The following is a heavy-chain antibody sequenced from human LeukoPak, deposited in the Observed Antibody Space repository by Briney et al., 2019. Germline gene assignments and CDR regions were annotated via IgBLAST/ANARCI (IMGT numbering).Heavy chain of an antibody. V-gene: IGHV3-23*01. CDR2: ISGSGGST. Sequence: GGSLRLSCAASGFTFSSYAMSWVRQAPGKGLEWVSAISGSGGSTYYADSVKGRFTISRDNSKNTLYLQMNSLRAEDTAVYYCAKDHIGRYYYFWSGYPNFDYWGQGTLVTVSS. CDR1: GFTFSSYA. CDR3: AKDHIGRYYYFWSGYPNFDY. D-gene: IGHD3-3*01. J-gene: IGHJ4*02.